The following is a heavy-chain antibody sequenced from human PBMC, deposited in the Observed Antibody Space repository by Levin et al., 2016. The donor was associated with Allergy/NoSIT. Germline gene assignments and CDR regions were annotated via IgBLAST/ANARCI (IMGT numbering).Heavy chain of an antibody. D-gene: IGHD3-22*01. CDR2: INHSGST. J-gene: IGHJ4*02. CDR3: ARKTKPSDYYDSSGHFDY. Sequence: SETLSLTCAVYGGSFSGYYWSWIRQPPGKGLEWIGEINHSGSTNYNPSLKSRVTISVDTSKNQFSLKLSSVTAVDTAVYYCARKTKPSDYYDSSGHFDYWGQGTLVTVSS. V-gene: IGHV4-34*01. CDR1: GGSFSGYY.